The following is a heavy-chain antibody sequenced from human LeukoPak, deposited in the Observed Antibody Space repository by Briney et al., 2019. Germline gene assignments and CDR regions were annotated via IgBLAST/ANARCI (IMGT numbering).Heavy chain of an antibody. Sequence: SETLSLTCAIYGGSFSGYYWSWIRQPPGKGLEWLGEINLSGSTNYNPSLKSRVTISVVTSKNQFSLKLSSVTAADTAVYYCATKYSSSRGNYYNCNMDVWGKGATVTVCS. J-gene: IGHJ6*03. CDR1: GGSFSGYY. D-gene: IGHD6-6*01. CDR2: INLSGST. CDR3: ATKYSSSRGNYYNCNMDV. V-gene: IGHV4-34*01.